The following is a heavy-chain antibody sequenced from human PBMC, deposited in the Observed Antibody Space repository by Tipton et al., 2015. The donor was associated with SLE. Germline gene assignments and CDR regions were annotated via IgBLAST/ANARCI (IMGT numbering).Heavy chain of an antibody. V-gene: IGHV4-38-2*02. CDR2: IYHSGST. D-gene: IGHD3-3*01. CDR1: GYSISSGYY. J-gene: IGHJ3*02. Sequence: TLSLTCTVSGYSISSGYYWGWIRQPPGKGLEWIGGIYHSGSTNYNPSLKSRVTISVDTSKNQFSLKLSSVTAADTAVYYCARIPAPMDIFGVVRDAFDIWGQGTMVTVSS. CDR3: ARIPAPMDIFGVVRDAFDI.